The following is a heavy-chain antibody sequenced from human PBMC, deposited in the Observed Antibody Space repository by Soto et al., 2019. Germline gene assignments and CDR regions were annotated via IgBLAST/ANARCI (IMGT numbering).Heavy chain of an antibody. V-gene: IGHV3-21*01. D-gene: IGHD7-27*01. J-gene: IGHJ3*02. CDR3: ASLTGDDAFDI. CDR2: ISSSSSYI. CDR1: GFTFSSYS. Sequence: GGSLRLSCAASGFTFSSYSMNWVRQAPGKGLEWVSSISSSSSYIYYADSVKGRFTISRDNAKNSLYLQMSSLRAEDTAVYYCASLTGDDAFDIWGQGTMVTVSS.